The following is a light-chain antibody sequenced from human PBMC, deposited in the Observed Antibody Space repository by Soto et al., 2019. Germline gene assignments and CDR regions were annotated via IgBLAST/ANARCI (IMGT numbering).Light chain of an antibody. J-gene: IGLJ1*01. V-gene: IGLV1-44*01. CDR1: SSNVGRNS. CDR2: GNN. Sequence: QSVLTQPPSASGTPGQGLSIYCSGSSSNVGRNSVTWYQPLPGTAPKLLIYGNNQRPSGVPDRFSGSKSGTSASLAISGLQYEDEADYYCATWDDYLNVYVFGTGTKLTVL. CDR3: ATWDDYLNVYV.